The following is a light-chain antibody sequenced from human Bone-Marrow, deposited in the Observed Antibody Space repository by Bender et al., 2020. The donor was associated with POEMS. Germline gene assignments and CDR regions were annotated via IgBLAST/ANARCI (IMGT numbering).Light chain of an antibody. Sequence: QSALTQPPSASGSLGQSVTLPCTGTSGDVGAYNFVSWYQQHPGKAPKLIIYEVTKRPPGVPDRFSGSKSGNSASLTISGLQTEDEADYYCVSYTSDSTPYVFGTGTRVTVL. V-gene: IGLV2-8*01. CDR3: VSYTSDSTPYV. J-gene: IGLJ1*01. CDR2: EVT. CDR1: SGDVGAYNF.